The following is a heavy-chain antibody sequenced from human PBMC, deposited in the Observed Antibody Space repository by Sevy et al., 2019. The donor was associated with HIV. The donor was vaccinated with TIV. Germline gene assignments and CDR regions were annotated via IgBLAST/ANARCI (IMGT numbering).Heavy chain of an antibody. CDR3: ARDPAYCTNGVCSYFDY. J-gene: IGHJ4*02. CDR1: GFTFSSYA. V-gene: IGHV3-30*04. D-gene: IGHD2-8*01. Sequence: GESLKISCAASGFTFSSYAMHWVRQAPGKGLEWVAVISYDGSNKYYADSVKGRFTISRDNSKNTLYLQMNSLRAEDTAVYYCARDPAYCTNGVCSYFDYWGQGTLVTVSS. CDR2: ISYDGSNK.